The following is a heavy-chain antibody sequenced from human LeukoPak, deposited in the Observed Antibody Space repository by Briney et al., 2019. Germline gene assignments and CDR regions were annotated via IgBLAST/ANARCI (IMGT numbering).Heavy chain of an antibody. CDR3: ARDSRSMVRGVIICTN. D-gene: IGHD3-10*01. CDR1: GYTFTSYY. CDR2: INPSGGST. J-gene: IGHJ4*02. V-gene: IGHV1-46*01. Sequence: GASVKVSCKASGYTFTSYYMHWVRQAPGQGLEWMGIINPSGGSTSYAQKFQGRVTMTRDMSTSTVYMGLSSLRSEDTAVYYCARDSRSMVRGVIICTNWGQGTLVTVSS.